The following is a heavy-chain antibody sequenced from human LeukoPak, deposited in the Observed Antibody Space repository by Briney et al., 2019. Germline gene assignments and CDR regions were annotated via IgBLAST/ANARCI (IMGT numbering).Heavy chain of an antibody. CDR3: ARGRQLYYYGSGSHHYFDY. CDR2: INHSGST. CDR1: GGSFSGYY. Sequence: SETLSLTCAVYGGSFSGYYWSWIRQPPGEGLEWIGEINHSGSTNYNPSLKSRVTISVDTSNKQSSLTLRSVTAARTDVYYCARGRQLYYYGSGSHHYFDYWGQGTLVTVSS. J-gene: IGHJ4*02. D-gene: IGHD3-10*01. V-gene: IGHV4-34*01.